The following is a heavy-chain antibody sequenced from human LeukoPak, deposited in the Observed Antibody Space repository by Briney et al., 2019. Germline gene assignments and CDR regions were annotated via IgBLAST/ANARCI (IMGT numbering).Heavy chain of an antibody. CDR1: GFTFSSYA. V-gene: IGHV3-30-3*01. Sequence: GGSLRLSCAASGFTFSSYAMSWVRQAPGKGLEWVAVISYDGSNKYYADSVKGRFTISRDNSKNTLYLQMNSLRAEDTAVYYCASAGTGTYCGGDCYSELDYWGQGTLVTVSS. J-gene: IGHJ4*02. D-gene: IGHD2-21*02. CDR2: ISYDGSNK. CDR3: ASAGTGTYCGGDCYSELDY.